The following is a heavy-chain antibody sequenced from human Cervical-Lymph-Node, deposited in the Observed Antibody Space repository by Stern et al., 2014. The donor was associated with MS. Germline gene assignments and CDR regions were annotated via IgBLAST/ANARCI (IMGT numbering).Heavy chain of an antibody. Sequence: EDQLVESGGGLVQTGGSLRLSCAASGFTFSSYDMHWVRQATGKGLEWVSAIGTAGDTYYPGSVKSRFTISRENAKNSLYLQMNSLRAGDTAVYYCARLRSGSLDPWGQGTLVTVSS. CDR2: IGTAGDT. V-gene: IGHV3-13*01. CDR3: ARLRSGSLDP. J-gene: IGHJ5*02. D-gene: IGHD3-10*01. CDR1: GFTFSSYD.